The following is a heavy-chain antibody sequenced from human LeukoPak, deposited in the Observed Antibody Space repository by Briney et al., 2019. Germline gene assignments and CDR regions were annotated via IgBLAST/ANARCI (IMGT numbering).Heavy chain of an antibody. CDR3: ARVWSDMESGYIDY. V-gene: IGHV1-18*01. D-gene: IGHD3-22*01. CDR2: ISAYNGNT. J-gene: IGHJ4*02. Sequence: ASVKVSCKASGYTFTSYGISWVRQAPGQGLEWMGWISAYNGNTNYAQKLQGRVTMTTDTSTSTAYMELRSLRSDDTAVYYCARVWSDMESGYIDYWGQGTLVTVSS. CDR1: GYTFTSYG.